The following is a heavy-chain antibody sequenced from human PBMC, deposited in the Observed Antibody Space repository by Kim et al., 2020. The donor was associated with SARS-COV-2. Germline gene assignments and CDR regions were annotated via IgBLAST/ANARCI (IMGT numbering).Heavy chain of an antibody. CDR1: GFTFSSYA. J-gene: IGHJ4*02. D-gene: IGHD3-16*01. CDR2: ISYDGSNK. CDR3: ARAFYGMGQYYFDY. V-gene: IGHV3-30-3*01. Sequence: GGSLRLSCAASGFTFSSYAMHWVRQAPGKGLEWVAVISYDGSNKYYADSVKGRFTISRDNSKNTLYLQMNSLRAEDTAVYYCARAFYGMGQYYFDYWGQGTLVTVSS.